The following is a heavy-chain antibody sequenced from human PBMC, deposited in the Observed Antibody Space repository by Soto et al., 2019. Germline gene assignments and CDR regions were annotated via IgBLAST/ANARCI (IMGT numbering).Heavy chain of an antibody. D-gene: IGHD1-26*01. J-gene: IGHJ4*02. CDR1: GYTFTGYY. CDR3: ATQLSDWELSFDY. CDR2: INPNSGGT. Sequence: QVQLVQSGAEVKKPGASVKVSCKASGYTFTGYYMHWVLQAPGQGRAWMGWINPNSGGTNYAQKLQGWVTMTRDTSISTAYRELSRLRSYDTAVYDCATQLSDWELSFDYWGQGTLVTVSS. V-gene: IGHV1-2*04.